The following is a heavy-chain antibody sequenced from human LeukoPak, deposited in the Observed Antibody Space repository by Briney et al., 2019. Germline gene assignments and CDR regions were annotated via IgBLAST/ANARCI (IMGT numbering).Heavy chain of an antibody. J-gene: IGHJ4*01. CDR2: IRAYKGNT. CDR1: GYTFTSYG. CDR3: ATSRRYFVLVY. V-gene: IGHV1-18*01. D-gene: IGHD1-26*01. Sequence: SVTVSCMASGYTFTSYGISWVRQAPGQGLEWMVWIRAYKGNTNYAQKLQGSVTMTTDPPTSTAYMGLRSRRSDDTSVYSCATSRRYFVLVYLGQRTLVTVSS.